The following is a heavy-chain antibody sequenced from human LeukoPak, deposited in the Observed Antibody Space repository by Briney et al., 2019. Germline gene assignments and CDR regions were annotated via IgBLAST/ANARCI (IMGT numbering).Heavy chain of an antibody. Sequence: GGSLRLSCAASGFTFSSYSMNWVRQAPGNGLEWVSSISSSSSYIYYADSVKGLFTISRDNAKNSLYLQMNSLRAEDTAVYYCARDHGAFVVVTANDYWGQGTLVTVSS. CDR1: GFTFSSYS. V-gene: IGHV3-21*01. CDR2: ISSSSSYI. J-gene: IGHJ4*02. CDR3: ARDHGAFVVVTANDY. D-gene: IGHD2-21*02.